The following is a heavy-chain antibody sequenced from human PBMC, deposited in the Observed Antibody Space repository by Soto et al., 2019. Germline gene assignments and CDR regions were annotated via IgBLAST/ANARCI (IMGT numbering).Heavy chain of an antibody. Sequence: ALVNVYWKAAGYAFSVYPSDWLRQEHGQRLEWMGWINIGNGNTASSQKFQDRVTITRETSASTAYMELTSLRSEDTAVYYCAREPLCGGRCYDTYFDPWGQGTLVTVS. CDR1: GYAFSVYP. V-gene: IGHV1-3*04. CDR2: INIGNGNT. CDR3: AREPLCGGRCYDTYFDP. J-gene: IGHJ5*02. D-gene: IGHD2-15*01.